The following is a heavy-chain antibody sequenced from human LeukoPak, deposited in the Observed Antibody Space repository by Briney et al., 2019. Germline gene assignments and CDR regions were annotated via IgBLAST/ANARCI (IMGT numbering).Heavy chain of an antibody. CDR1: GGSISSYY. J-gene: IGHJ4*02. CDR2: IYYSGST. D-gene: IGHD1-26*01. Sequence: SETLSLTCTVSGGSISSYYWSWIRQPPGKGLEWIGYIYYSGSTNYNPSLKSRVTISVDTSKNQFSLKLSSVTAADTAVYYCPRARSGGSGSYYARISEFDYWGQGTLVTVSS. V-gene: IGHV4-59*01. CDR3: PRARSGGSGSYYARISEFDY.